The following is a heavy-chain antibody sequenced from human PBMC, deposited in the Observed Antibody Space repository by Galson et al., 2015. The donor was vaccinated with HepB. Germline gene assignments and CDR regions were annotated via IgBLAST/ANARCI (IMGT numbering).Heavy chain of an antibody. J-gene: IGHJ4*02. CDR3: AKVFPEKTDGWYRQALYYFDS. CDR2: ITPSGDNT. D-gene: IGHD6-19*01. V-gene: IGHV3-23*01. CDR1: GFTFSYYA. Sequence: SLRLSCAASGFTFSYYAMSWVLQAPGKGLEWISAITPSGDNTYSADSMKGRFFISRDNSQNTLFLQMNSLRADDTAIYFCAKVFPEKTDGWYRQALYYFDSWGQGARVTVSS.